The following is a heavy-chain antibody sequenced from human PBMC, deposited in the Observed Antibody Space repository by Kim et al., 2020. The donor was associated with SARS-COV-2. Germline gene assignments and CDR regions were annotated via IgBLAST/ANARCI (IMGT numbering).Heavy chain of an antibody. D-gene: IGHD1-1*01. CDR3: AKDHDTNWYYFDY. CDR1: GYTFTGSY. Sequence: ASVKVSCKASGYTFTGSYIHWVRQAPGQGLEWMGRINPNSGGTKYAQQFQGRVTMTRDRSISTVYMELSSLRSDDTAVYYCAKDHDTNWYYFDYWGQGTQVTVSS. CDR2: INPNSGGT. V-gene: IGHV1-2*06. J-gene: IGHJ4*02.